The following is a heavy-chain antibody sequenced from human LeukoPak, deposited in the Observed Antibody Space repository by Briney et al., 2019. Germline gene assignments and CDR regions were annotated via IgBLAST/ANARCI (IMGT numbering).Heavy chain of an antibody. CDR1: GFTFSSYC. CDR3: VRDVAELGEDYFDY. CDR2: IKQDGSEK. J-gene: IGHJ4*02. V-gene: IGHV3-7*01. Sequence: GGSLRLSCAASGFTFSSYCISWVRQAPGKGLEWVAKIKQDGSEKKYVDSVKGRFTISRDNAKNSLYLQMNSLRAEDRAVYYCVRDVAELGEDYFDYWGQGTLVTVSS. D-gene: IGHD3-10*01.